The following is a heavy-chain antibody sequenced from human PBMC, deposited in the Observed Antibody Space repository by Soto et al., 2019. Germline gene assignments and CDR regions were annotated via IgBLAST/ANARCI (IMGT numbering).Heavy chain of an antibody. J-gene: IGHJ4*02. Sequence: EVQLVESGGDLIQPGGSLRLTCTASGSSFTTNNMNWVRQAPGKELEWISYISSSGDSKYYADSVKGRFTIFRDNAKSSLYLQMDSLRDEDTAVYYCARDDYDNTGPGDWGQGTLVTVSS. D-gene: IGHD3-22*01. CDR3: ARDDYDNTGPGD. V-gene: IGHV3-48*02. CDR1: GSSFTTNN. CDR2: ISSSGDSK.